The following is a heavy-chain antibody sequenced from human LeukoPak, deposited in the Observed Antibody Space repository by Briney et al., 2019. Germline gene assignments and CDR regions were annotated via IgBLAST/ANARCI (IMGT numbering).Heavy chain of an antibody. CDR3: ARKPPPYGYYGMDV. CDR1: GFTSSSYA. J-gene: IGHJ6*02. D-gene: IGHD4-17*01. Sequence: GGSLRLSCAASGFTSSSYAVTWVRQAPGKGLEWVANIKQDGSEKYYVDSVKGRFTISRDNAKNSLYLQMNSLRAEDTAVYYCARKPPPYGYYGMDVWGQGTTVTVSS. CDR2: IKQDGSEK. V-gene: IGHV3-7*03.